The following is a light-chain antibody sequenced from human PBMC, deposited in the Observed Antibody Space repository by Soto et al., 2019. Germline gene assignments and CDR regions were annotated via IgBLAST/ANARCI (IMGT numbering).Light chain of an antibody. V-gene: IGKV1-5*03. CDR3: QHYNSYSEA. CDR1: QSITNW. Sequence: DIQMTQSPATLSASVGDSVTITCRASQSITNWLAWYQQKPGKAPKLLIYKASTLKSGVPSRFSGSGSGTEFTLTISSLQPDDFATYYCQHYNSYSEAFGQGTKVDIK. CDR2: KAS. J-gene: IGKJ1*01.